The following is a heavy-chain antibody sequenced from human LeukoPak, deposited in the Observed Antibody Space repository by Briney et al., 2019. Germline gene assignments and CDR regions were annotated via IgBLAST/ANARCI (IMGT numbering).Heavy chain of an antibody. CDR3: ARDQRCSRFDGGCDQWYFDL. V-gene: IGHV4-34*01. D-gene: IGHD5-12*01. CDR1: GGSFSGYY. J-gene: IGHJ2*01. Sequence: SETLSPTCAVYGGSFSGYYWSWIRQPPGKGLEWIGYIYHSGFTDYNPSLRSRVTIAVDTSRNQFSLKLTSATAADTAMYYCARDQRCSRFDGGCDQWYFDLWGRGSLVTVSS. CDR2: IYHSGFT.